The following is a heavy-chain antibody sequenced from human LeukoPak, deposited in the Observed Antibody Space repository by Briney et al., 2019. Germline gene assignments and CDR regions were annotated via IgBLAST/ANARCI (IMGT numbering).Heavy chain of an antibody. CDR1: GFTFSNAW. CDR3: TTDSSNGLCYYCYYYMDV. D-gene: IGHD2-8*01. V-gene: IGHV3-15*01. Sequence: GGSLRLSCAASGFTFSNAWMSWVRQAPGKGLEWVGRIKSKTDGGTTDYAAPVKGRFTISRDDSKNTLSLQMNSLKTEDTAVYYCTTDSSNGLCYYCYYYMDVWGKGTTVTVSS. CDR2: IKSKTDGGTT. J-gene: IGHJ6*03.